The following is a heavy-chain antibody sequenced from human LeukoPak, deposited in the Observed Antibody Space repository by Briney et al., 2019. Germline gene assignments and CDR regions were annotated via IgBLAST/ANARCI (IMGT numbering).Heavy chain of an antibody. J-gene: IGHJ4*02. CDR2: ISYDGSDK. D-gene: IGHD2/OR15-2a*01. Sequence: GGSLRLSCAASGFTFSTYDMHWVRQAPGKGLEWVAVISYDGSDKYYADSVKGRFTISRDNSKNTLYLQMNSLRAEDTAVYYCATGPDSMTSFDFWGQGTLVTVSS. CDR3: ATGPDSMTSFDF. V-gene: IGHV3-30*03. CDR1: GFTFSTYD.